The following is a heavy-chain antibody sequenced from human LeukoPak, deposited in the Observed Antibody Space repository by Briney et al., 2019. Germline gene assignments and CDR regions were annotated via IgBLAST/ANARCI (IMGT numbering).Heavy chain of an antibody. CDR1: GGSISLYY. Sequence: TSETLSLTCTVSGGSISLYYWSWIRQPPGKGLEWIGYFYDTRSPKYNPSLERRVTISVDMSRNQFSLNLTFVTAADTAVYYCARGRGSLTYWGQGTLATVSS. J-gene: IGHJ4*02. CDR2: FYDTRSP. D-gene: IGHD3-10*01. CDR3: ARGRGSLTY. V-gene: IGHV4-59*01.